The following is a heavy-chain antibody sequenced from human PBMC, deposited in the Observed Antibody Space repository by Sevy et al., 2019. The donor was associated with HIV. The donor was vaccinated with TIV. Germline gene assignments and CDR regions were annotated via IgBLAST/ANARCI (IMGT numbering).Heavy chain of an antibody. CDR1: GFTFSSYA. J-gene: IGHJ5*02. CDR2: ISGSGGST. CDR3: AKDFYPDYYDSSGFTSAGWFDP. D-gene: IGHD3-22*01. V-gene: IGHV3-23*01. Sequence: GGSLRLSCAASGFTFSSYAMSWVRQAPGKGLEWVSAISGSGGSTYYADSVKGRFTISRDNSKNTLHLQMNSLRAEDTAVYYCAKDFYPDYYDSSGFTSAGWFDPWGQGTLVTVSS.